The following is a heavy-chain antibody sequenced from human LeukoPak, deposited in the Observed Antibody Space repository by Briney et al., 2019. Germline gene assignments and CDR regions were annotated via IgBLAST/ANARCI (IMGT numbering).Heavy chain of an antibody. D-gene: IGHD5-18*01. J-gene: IGHJ4*02. CDR2: IYYSGST. Sequence: SSETLSLTCTVSGGSISSYYWSWIRQPPGKGLEWIGYIYYSGSTNYNPSLKSRVTISVDTSKNQFSLKLSSVTAADTAVYYCARLRNGYFSYWGQGTLVTVSS. CDR3: ARLRNGYFSY. V-gene: IGHV4-59*12. CDR1: GGSISSYY.